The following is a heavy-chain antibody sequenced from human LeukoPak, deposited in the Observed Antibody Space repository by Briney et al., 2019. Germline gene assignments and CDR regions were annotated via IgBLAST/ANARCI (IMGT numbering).Heavy chain of an antibody. Sequence: PSETLSLTCTVSGGSISSYYWSWIRQPPGKGLEWIGYIYYSGSTNYNPSLKSRVTISVDTSKNQFSLKLSSVTPEDTAVYYCAPPPIAATGNWGQGTLVTVSS. J-gene: IGHJ4*02. CDR2: IYYSGST. D-gene: IGHD6-13*01. V-gene: IGHV4-59*12. CDR1: GGSISSYY. CDR3: APPPIAATGN.